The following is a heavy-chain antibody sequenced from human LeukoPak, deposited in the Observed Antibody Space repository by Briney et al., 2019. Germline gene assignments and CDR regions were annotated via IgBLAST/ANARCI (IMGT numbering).Heavy chain of an antibody. J-gene: IGHJ4*02. CDR2: ISSSSSYT. CDR3: ARGDWLGPEKLDY. D-gene: IGHD3-9*01. Sequence: GSLRLSCAASGFTFSDYHMSWIRQAPGKGLEWVSYISSSSSYTNYADSVKGRFTISRDNAKNSLYLQMNSLRAEDTAVYYCARGDWLGPEKLDYWGQGTPVTVSS. V-gene: IGHV3-11*06. CDR1: GFTFSDYH.